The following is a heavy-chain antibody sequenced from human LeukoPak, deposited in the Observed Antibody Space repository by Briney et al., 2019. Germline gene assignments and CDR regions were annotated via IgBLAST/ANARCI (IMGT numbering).Heavy chain of an antibody. D-gene: IGHD5-12*01. CDR3: ARAGYSGYFYYYYYMDV. Sequence: ASVKVSCKASGYTFTSYDINWVRQATGQGLEWMGWMNPNSGNTGYAQKFQGRVTMTRNTSISTVYMELSSLRSEDTAVYYCARAGYSGYFYYYYYMDVWGKGTTVTVSS. CDR1: GYTFTSYD. J-gene: IGHJ6*03. CDR2: MNPNSGNT. V-gene: IGHV1-8*01.